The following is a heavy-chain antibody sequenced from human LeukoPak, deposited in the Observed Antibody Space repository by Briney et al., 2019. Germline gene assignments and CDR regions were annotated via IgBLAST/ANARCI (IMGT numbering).Heavy chain of an antibody. Sequence: ASVKVSSKASGYTFTGYYMHWLRQAPGQGLEWMGWINPNSGGTNYAQKFQGRVTMTRDTSISTAYMELSRLRSDDTAVYYCARAYSITIFGVVGYYFDYWRQGTLVTVSS. D-gene: IGHD3-3*01. V-gene: IGHV1-2*02. J-gene: IGHJ4*02. CDR2: INPNSGGT. CDR1: GYTFTGYY. CDR3: ARAYSITIFGVVGYYFDY.